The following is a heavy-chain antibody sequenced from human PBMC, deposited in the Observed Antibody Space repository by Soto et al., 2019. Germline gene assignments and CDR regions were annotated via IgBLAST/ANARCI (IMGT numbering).Heavy chain of an antibody. Sequence: GGSLRLSCAASGFTFSSYKMNWVRQAPGRGLEWIAYINNGGGTIYYADSVKGRFTISRDDAKNSLYLQMNSLRVEDTAVYYCVRDRSMVIAVPPYCMDLWGQGTSLTVFS. CDR1: GFTFSSYK. CDR2: INNGGGTI. V-gene: IGHV3-48*03. J-gene: IGHJ6*02. D-gene: IGHD3-22*01. CDR3: VRDRSMVIAVPPYCMDL.